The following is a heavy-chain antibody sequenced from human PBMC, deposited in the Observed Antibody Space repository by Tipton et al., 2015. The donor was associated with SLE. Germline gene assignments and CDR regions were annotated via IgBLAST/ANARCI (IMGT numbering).Heavy chain of an antibody. Sequence: RSLRLSCAASGFTFDHYAMHWVRQAPGKGLEWVSGISGYSANINYADSVKGRFTISRDNAKDSLYLHMNSLRVEDTAFYYCARGVSSYSSGSGFDPWGQGTLVTASS. J-gene: IGHJ5*02. D-gene: IGHD6-19*01. V-gene: IGHV3-9*01. CDR2: ISGYSANI. CDR1: GFTFDHYA. CDR3: ARGVSSYSSGSGFDP.